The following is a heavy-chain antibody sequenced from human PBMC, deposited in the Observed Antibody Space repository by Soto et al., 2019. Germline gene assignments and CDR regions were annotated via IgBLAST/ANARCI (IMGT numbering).Heavy chain of an antibody. V-gene: IGHV1-69*01. Sequence: GXSVKVSCKASGDTFSRYAISWVRQAPGQGLEWMGGXIPIFXTANYEKKFQXXVTITEDXXTSKDYIEMSSLRSEDTAVYYCAGDHGSGRKDYWGQGTPVTVSS. CDR3: AGDHGSGRKDY. CDR2: XIPIFXTA. CDR1: GDTFSRYA. J-gene: IGHJ4*02. D-gene: IGHD3-10*01.